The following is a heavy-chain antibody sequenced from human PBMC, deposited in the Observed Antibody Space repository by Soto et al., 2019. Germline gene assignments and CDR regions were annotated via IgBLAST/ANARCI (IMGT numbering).Heavy chain of an antibody. Sequence: SETLSLTCAVYGGSFSGYYWSWIRQPPGKGLEWIGEINHSGSTNYNPSLKSRVTISVDTSKNQFSLKLSSVTAADTAVYYCARGLSGYSGYDSHWGQGTLVTVSS. CDR2: INHSGST. V-gene: IGHV4-34*01. D-gene: IGHD5-12*01. CDR3: ARGLSGYSGYDSH. CDR1: GGSFSGYY. J-gene: IGHJ4*02.